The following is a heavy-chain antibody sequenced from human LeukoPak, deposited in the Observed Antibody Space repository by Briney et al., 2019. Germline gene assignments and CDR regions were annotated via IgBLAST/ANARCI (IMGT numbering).Heavy chain of an antibody. J-gene: IGHJ4*02. CDR1: GFTFDDYG. D-gene: IGHD3-22*01. CDR2: INWNGGST. Sequence: PGGSLRLSCAASGFTFDDYGMSWVRQAPGKGLEWVSGINWNGGSTGYADSVKGRFTISRDNAPNSLYLQMNSLRAEDTALYYCARAETYHYGTTGFQEIGPFDYWGQGTLVTVSS. V-gene: IGHV3-20*04. CDR3: ARAETYHYGTTGFQEIGPFDY.